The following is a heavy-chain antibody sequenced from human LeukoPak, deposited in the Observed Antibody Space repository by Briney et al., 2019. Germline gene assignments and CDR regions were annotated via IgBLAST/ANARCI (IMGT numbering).Heavy chain of an antibody. J-gene: IGHJ4*02. CDR1: GFTFSSYW. V-gene: IGHV3-74*01. D-gene: IGHD4-17*01. CDR2: INSDGSST. CDR3: ARVSTIDYGDYDY. Sequence: GGSLRLSCAASGFTFSSYWMHWVRQAPGKGLVWVSRINSDGSSTSYADSVKGRFTISRDNAKNSLYLQMNSLRAEDTAVYYCARVSTIDYGDYDYWGQGTLVTVSS.